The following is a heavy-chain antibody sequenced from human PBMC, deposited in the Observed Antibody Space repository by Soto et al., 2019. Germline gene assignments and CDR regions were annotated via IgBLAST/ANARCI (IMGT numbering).Heavy chain of an antibody. CDR1: GGSFSGYY. J-gene: IGHJ4*02. Sequence: PAETLSLTCAVYGGSFSGYYWIWVRHPPGKGLEWIVEINHSGSTNYNPSLKGRVVISFDTSKKQSSLQVTSVTAADTAVYFCARHRIEVVWRGFDFWGQGSPVTVSS. CDR3: ARHRIEVVWRGFDF. D-gene: IGHD3-10*01. CDR2: INHSGST. V-gene: IGHV4-34*01.